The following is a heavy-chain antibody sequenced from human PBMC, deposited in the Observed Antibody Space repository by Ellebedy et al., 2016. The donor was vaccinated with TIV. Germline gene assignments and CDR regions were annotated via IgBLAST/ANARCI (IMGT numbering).Heavy chain of an antibody. J-gene: IGHJ4*02. D-gene: IGHD2-15*01. CDR3: ARAKVVASYYFDY. CDR2: ISSSSSTI. CDR1: GFTFSSYA. V-gene: IGHV3-48*04. Sequence: GGSLRLSXAASGFTFSSYAMTWVRQAPGKGLEWVSYISSSSSTIYYADSVKGRFTISRDNAKNSVYLQMNSLRAEDTAVYYCARAKVVASYYFDYWGQGTLVTVSS.